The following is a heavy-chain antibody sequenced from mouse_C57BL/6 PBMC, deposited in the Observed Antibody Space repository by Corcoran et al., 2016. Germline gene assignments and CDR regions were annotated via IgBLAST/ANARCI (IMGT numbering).Heavy chain of an antibody. CDR3: ARRGMAGNPLDY. D-gene: IGHD4-1*01. V-gene: IGHV9-3*01. CDR2: INTYSGVP. CDR1: GYTFTTYG. J-gene: IGHJ2*01. Sequence: QIQLVQSGPELKKPGETVKISCKASGYTFTTYGMSWVKQAPGKGLKWMGWINTYSGVPTYADDFKGRFAFSLETSASTAYLQINNLKNEDTATYFCARRGMAGNPLDYWGQGTTLTVSS.